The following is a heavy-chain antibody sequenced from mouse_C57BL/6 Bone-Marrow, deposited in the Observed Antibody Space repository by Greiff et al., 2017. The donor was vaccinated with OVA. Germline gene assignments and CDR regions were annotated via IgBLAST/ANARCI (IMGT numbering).Heavy chain of an antibody. Sequence: EVKVEESGGGLVQPKGSLKLSCAASGFSFNTYAMNWVRQAPGKGLEWVARIRSKSNNYATYYADSVKDRFTISRDDSESMLYLQMNNLKTEDTAMYYCGRLGSSRYYAMDYWGQGTSVTVSS. D-gene: IGHD1-1*01. CDR3: GRLGSSRYYAMDY. CDR2: IRSKSNNYAT. J-gene: IGHJ4*01. CDR1: GFSFNTYA. V-gene: IGHV10-1*01.